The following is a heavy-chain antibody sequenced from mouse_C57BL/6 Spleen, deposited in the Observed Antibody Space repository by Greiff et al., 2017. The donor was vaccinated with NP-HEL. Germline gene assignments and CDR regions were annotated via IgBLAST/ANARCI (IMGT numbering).Heavy chain of an antibody. CDR2: INPSSGYP. CDR3: ARSSSGPYYYAMDY. CDR1: GYTFTSYT. J-gene: IGHJ4*01. D-gene: IGHD3-2*02. Sequence: QVQLQQSGAELARPGASVKMSCKASGYTFTSYTMHWVKQRPGQGLEWIGYINPSSGYPKYNQKFKDKATLTADNSSSTAYMQLSSLTSEDSAVYYCARSSSGPYYYAMDYWGQGTSVTVAS. V-gene: IGHV1-4*01.